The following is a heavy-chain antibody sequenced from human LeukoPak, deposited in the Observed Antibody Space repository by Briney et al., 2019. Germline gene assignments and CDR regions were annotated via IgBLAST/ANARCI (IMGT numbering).Heavy chain of an antibody. D-gene: IGHD6-19*01. CDR1: GYTLTELS. Sequence: GASVKVSCKVSGYTLTELSMHWVRQAPGKGLEWMGGFDPEDGETIYAQKFQGRVTMTEDTSTDTAYMELSSLSSEDTAVYYCARGGRERYSSGWTDAFDIWGQGTMVTVSS. CDR3: ARGGRERYSSGWTDAFDI. V-gene: IGHV1-24*01. J-gene: IGHJ3*02. CDR2: FDPEDGET.